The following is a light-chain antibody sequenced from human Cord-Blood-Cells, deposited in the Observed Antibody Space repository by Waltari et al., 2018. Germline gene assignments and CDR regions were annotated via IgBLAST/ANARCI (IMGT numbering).Light chain of an antibody. CDR3: QKYNSAPHS. J-gene: IGKJ2*03. CDR2: AAS. CDR1: QGISNY. Sequence: IQITLSPSPLCASVIDSVTLTCRASQGISNYLAWYQQKPGKVPKLLIYAASTLQSGVPSRFSGSGSGTDFTLTISSLQPEDVATYYCQKYNSAPHSFGQGTKLEIK. V-gene: IGKV1-27*01.